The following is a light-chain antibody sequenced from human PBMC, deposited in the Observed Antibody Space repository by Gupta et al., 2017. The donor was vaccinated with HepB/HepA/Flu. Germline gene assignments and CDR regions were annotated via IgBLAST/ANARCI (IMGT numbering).Light chain of an antibody. CDR3: AAWDDSVGEEV. J-gene: IGLJ1*01. CDR2: REN. V-gene: IGLV1-47*01. Sequence: QSALTQPPSASGSPGQRVTMSRSGVSSNIGLHHVYWYFQLPGTAPKLLIYRENQRPSRVPERFVVAKSGTSAPPAMSGLRSADESEYNCAAWDDSVGEEVVGTGTKVT. CDR1: SSNIGLHH.